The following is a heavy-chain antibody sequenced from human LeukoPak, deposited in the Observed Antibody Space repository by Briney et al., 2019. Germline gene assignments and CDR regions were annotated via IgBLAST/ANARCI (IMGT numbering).Heavy chain of an antibody. CDR1: GGSISSYY. J-gene: IGHJ4*02. V-gene: IGHV4-59*01. CDR2: IYYSGST. Sequence: SETLSLTCTVSGGSISSYYWSWIRQPPGKGLEWIGYIYYSGSTNYNPSLKSRVTISVDTSKNQFSLKLSSVTAADTAVHYCASLAARRTFDYWGQGTLVTVSS. D-gene: IGHD6-6*01. CDR3: ASLAARRTFDY.